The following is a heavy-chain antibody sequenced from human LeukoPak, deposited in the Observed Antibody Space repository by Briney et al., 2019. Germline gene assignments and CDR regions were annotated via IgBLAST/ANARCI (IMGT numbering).Heavy chain of an antibody. CDR2: INPSGGST. V-gene: IGHV1-46*01. CDR3: ARDRAVGIFYYGSGSHNWFDP. CDR1: GYTFTRYY. J-gene: IGHJ5*02. Sequence: ASVKVSCTASGYTFTRYYMHWVRQAPGQGLEWMGIINPSGGSTSYAQKFQGRVTMTRDTSTSTVYMELSSLRSEDTAVYYCARDRAVGIFYYGSGSHNWFDPWGQGTLVTVSS. D-gene: IGHD3-10*01.